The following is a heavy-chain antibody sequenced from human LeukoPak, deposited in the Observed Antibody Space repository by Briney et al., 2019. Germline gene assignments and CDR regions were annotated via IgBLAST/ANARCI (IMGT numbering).Heavy chain of an antibody. CDR3: ARKSDSLMLRGGDC. J-gene: IGHJ4*02. Sequence: GGSLRLSCAASEFSVSSNYMTWVRQAPGKGLECVSIIYSGGTTYYADSVRGRFTISRDNSKNTLYLQMGRLRVEDTAVYYCARKSDSLMLRGGDCWGQGTLVTVSS. V-gene: IGHV3-66*01. CDR2: IYSGGTT. CDR1: EFSVSSNY. D-gene: IGHD3-10*01.